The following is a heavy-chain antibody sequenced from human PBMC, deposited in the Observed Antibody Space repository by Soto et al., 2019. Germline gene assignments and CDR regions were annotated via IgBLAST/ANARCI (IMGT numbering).Heavy chain of an antibody. Sequence: GGSLRLSCAATGFAFSTYGMHWVRQAPGKGREWVAAISCDVNEKYYADSLQGRFTISRDNSKNALYSQVNSLRGEDTAVYYCAKKKFRRGTSSMYGMDLWGQGTTVTVSS. D-gene: IGHD1-26*01. V-gene: IGHV3-30*18. CDR2: ISCDVNEK. CDR3: AKKKFRRGTSSMYGMDL. CDR1: GFAFSTYG. J-gene: IGHJ6*02.